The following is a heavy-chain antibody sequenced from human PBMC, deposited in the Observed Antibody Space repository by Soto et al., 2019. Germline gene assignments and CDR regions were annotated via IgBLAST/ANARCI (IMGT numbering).Heavy chain of an antibody. Sequence: SETLSLTCAVYGGSFSGYYWSWIRQPPGKGLGWIEEINHSGSTNYNPSLKSRVTISVXXXXXXFXLXLXXXTAAXTAVYFCARVSNEYSGNGAFDYWGLGTPVTVSS. V-gene: IGHV4-34*01. CDR3: ARVSNEYSGNGAFDY. CDR1: GGSFSGYY. J-gene: IGHJ4*02. CDR2: INHSGST. D-gene: IGHD1-26*01.